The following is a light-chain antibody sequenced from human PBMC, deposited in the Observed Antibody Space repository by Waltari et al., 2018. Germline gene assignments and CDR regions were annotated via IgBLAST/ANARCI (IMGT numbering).Light chain of an antibody. CDR2: LGY. V-gene: IGKV2-28*01. J-gene: IGKJ1*01. Sequence: DIVMTQSPPSLPVTPGEPASISCTSSQSLLHSNGYNYVDWYLQKPGQSPQLLIFLGYTRASGFPDRFSGSGSGTDFTLKISRVEAEDVGGYYCIQVLQSLPTFGQGTKVEIK. CDR1: QSLLHSNGYNY. CDR3: IQVLQSLPT.